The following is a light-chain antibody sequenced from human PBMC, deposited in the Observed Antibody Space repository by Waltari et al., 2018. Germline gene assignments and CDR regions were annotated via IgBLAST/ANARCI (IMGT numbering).Light chain of an antibody. Sequence: TCLARQSVNSYLNWFQQKPGKAPKLLIYSVSRLQYGVPSRFSGSGSVTDFTLTISSLQPEDFASYYCQQSYSTIFTFGPGTKVDIK. CDR3: QQSYSTIFT. CDR1: QSVNSY. J-gene: IGKJ3*01. V-gene: IGKV1-39*01. CDR2: SVS.